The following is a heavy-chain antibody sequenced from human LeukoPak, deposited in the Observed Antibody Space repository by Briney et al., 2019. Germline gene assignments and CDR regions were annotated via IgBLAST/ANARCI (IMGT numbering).Heavy chain of an antibody. CDR3: ARVPGLYSSSWYNWFDP. CDR1: GYTFTSYD. Sequence: GASVKVSCKASGYTFTSYDINWVRQAAGQGLEWMGWISAYNGNTNYAQKLQGRVTMTTDTSTSTAYMELRSLRSDDTAVYYCARVPGLYSSSWYNWFDPWGQGTLVTVSS. V-gene: IGHV1-18*01. D-gene: IGHD6-13*01. CDR2: ISAYNGNT. J-gene: IGHJ5*02.